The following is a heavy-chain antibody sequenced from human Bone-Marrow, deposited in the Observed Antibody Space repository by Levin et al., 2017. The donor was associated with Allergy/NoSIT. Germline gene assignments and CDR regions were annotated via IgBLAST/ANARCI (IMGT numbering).Heavy chain of an antibody. CDR2: IYDGGKP. CDR1: GAFISNHY. Sequence: KPSETLSLTCSVSGAFISNHYWNWIRQPAGKGLEWIGRIYDGGKPTYNLALKSRVTMSVDTSKNQYSLKLTSVSAADTAVYYCARAHSDPQSKKWSMLGDWGRGILVTVSS. D-gene: IGHD2-15*01. V-gene: IGHV4-4*07. CDR3: ARAHSDPQSKKWSMLGD. J-gene: IGHJ4*02.